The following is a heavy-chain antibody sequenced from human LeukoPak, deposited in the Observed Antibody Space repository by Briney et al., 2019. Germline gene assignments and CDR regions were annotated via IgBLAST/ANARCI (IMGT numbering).Heavy chain of an antibody. CDR2: IYSGGST. V-gene: IGHV3-53*01. CDR1: GFTFSDYW. Sequence: GGSLRLSCTASGFTFSDYWMHWVRQAPGKGLEWVSVIYSGGSTYYADSVKGRFTISRDNSKNTLYLQMNSLRAEDTAVYYCARGAGGRSAFDIWGQGTMVTVSS. J-gene: IGHJ3*02. D-gene: IGHD1-26*01. CDR3: ARGAGGRSAFDI.